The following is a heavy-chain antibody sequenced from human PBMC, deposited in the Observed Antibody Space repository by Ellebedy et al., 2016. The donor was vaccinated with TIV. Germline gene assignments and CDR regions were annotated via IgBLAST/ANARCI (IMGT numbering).Heavy chain of an antibody. V-gene: IGHV4-34*01. Sequence: MPSETLSLTCAVYGESLSGYFWSWIRQPPGKGLEWIGEIRHTGSTNYTPSLKSRVTISLDTSKNQVSLKVMSVTAADTALYYCARGRTYCRGDNCRHPLSTAFDIWGQGTTVTVSS. CDR3: ARGRTYCRGDNCRHPLSTAFDI. CDR2: IRHTGST. D-gene: IGHD2-21*01. J-gene: IGHJ3*02. CDR1: GESLSGYF.